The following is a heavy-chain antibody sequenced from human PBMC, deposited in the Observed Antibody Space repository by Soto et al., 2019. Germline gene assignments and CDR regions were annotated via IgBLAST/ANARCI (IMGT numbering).Heavy chain of an antibody. D-gene: IGHD3-10*01. Sequence: QVQLQQWGAGLLKPSETLSLTCAVYGGSFSGYYWSWIRQPPGKGLEWIGEINHSGSTNYNPSLKSRVTISVDTAKNQFSLKLSSVTAADTAVYYCARAHTMVRGVDYWGQGTLVTVSS. CDR3: ARAHTMVRGVDY. CDR1: GGSFSGYY. J-gene: IGHJ4*02. V-gene: IGHV4-34*01. CDR2: INHSGST.